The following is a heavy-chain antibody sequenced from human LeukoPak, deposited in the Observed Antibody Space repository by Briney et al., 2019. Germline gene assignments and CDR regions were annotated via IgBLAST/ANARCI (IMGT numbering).Heavy chain of an antibody. D-gene: IGHD6-19*01. CDR1: GYTFSTYA. CDR3: ARVSGWYWFDK. Sequence: PGGSLRLSCSAPGYTFSTYAMHSVRQAPGKGLEYVSGISSDGRITYYANSVKGRFTISRDNSKNTLYLQMGSLRVEDMAVYYCARVSGWYWFDKWGQGTLVTVSS. J-gene: IGHJ4*02. CDR2: ISSDGRIT. V-gene: IGHV3-64*01.